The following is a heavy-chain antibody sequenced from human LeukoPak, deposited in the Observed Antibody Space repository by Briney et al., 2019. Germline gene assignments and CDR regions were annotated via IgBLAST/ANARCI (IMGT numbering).Heavy chain of an antibody. J-gene: IGHJ4*02. CDR2: IHSDGIGT. V-gene: IGHV3-74*01. CDR1: GFTFSSYW. Sequence: GGSLILSCAASGFTFSSYWMHWIRHAPGKGLVWVSRIHSDGIGTSYADSVRGRFTISRDNAKNTVYLQMNSLRAEDTAVYYCARDQGSFDYWGQGTLVTVSS. CDR3: ARDQGSFDY.